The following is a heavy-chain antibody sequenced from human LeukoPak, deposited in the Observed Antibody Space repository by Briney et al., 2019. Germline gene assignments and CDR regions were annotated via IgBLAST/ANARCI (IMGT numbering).Heavy chain of an antibody. CDR1: GFTFSSYG. J-gene: IGHJ6*02. CDR3: TTEDIVVVDYYYYGMDV. Sequence: QSGGSLRLSCAASGFTFSSYGMHWVRQAPGKGLEWVAVIWYDGSNKYYADSVKGRFTISRDNSKNTLYLQMNSLKTEDTAVYYCTTEDIVVVDYYYYGMDVWGQGTTVTVSS. V-gene: IGHV3-33*01. D-gene: IGHD2-2*01. CDR2: IWYDGSNK.